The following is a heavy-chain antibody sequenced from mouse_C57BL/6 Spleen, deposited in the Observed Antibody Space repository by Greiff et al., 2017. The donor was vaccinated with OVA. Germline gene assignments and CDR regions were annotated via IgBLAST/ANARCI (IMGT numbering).Heavy chain of an antibody. V-gene: IGHV1-69*01. CDR1: GYTFTSYW. J-gene: IGHJ4*01. CDR3: ARGTAQAGYAMDY. Sequence: QVQLQQSGAELVMPGASVKLSCKASGYTFTSYWMHWVKQRPGQGLEWIGEIDPSDSYTNYNQKFKGKSTLTVDKSSSTAYMQLSSLTSEDSAVYYCARGTAQAGYAMDYWGQGTSVTVSS. D-gene: IGHD3-2*02. CDR2: IDPSDSYT.